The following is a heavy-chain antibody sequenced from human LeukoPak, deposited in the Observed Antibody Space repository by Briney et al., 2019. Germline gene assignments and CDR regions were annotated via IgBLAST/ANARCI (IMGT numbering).Heavy chain of an antibody. CDR3: ASTFPYCSDGTCAL. CDR1: GLTFRSYW. CDR2: IHPNGGTK. D-gene: IGHD2-15*01. J-gene: IGHJ4*02. Sequence: GGSLRLSCAASGLTFRSYWMSWVRQAPGKGLEWVANIHPNGGTKNYVDSVKGRFTISRDNAANSLYLQTNSLRAEDTAVYYCASTFPYCSDGTCALGGQGTLVTVSS. V-gene: IGHV3-7*01.